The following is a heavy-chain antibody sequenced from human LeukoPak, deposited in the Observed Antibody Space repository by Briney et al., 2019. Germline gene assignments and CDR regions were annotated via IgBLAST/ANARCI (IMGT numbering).Heavy chain of an antibody. Sequence: SETLSLTCTVSGDSINSYYWSWIRQPPGKRLEWIGYISYSGSTNYKPSLRSRVTISVDKSKNQLSLKLSSVTAADTAEYYCATYGDFPYCFHYWGQGTLVTVSS. D-gene: IGHD2-21*02. CDR3: ATYGDFPYCFHY. CDR2: ISYSGST. CDR1: GDSINSYY. J-gene: IGHJ4*02. V-gene: IGHV4-59*12.